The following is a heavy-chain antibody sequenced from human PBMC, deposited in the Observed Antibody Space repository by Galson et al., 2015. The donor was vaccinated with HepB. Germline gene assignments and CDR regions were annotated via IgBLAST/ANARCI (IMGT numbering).Heavy chain of an antibody. CDR2: INPNSGGT. CDR3: ARESDYDFWSGYPAGVNWFDP. J-gene: IGHJ5*02. CDR1: GYTFTGYY. V-gene: IGHV1-2*02. D-gene: IGHD3-3*01. Sequence: SVKVSCKASGYTFTGYYMHWVRQAPGQGLEWMGWINPNSGGTNYAQKFQGRVTMTRDTSISTAYMELSRLRSDDTAVYYCARESDYDFWSGYPAGVNWFDPWVQGTLVTVSS.